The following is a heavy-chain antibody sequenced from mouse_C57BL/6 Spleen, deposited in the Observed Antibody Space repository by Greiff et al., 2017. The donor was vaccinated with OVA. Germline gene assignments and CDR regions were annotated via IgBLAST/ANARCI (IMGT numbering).Heavy chain of an antibody. V-gene: IGHV1-82*01. CDR2: IYTGDGDT. CDR1: GYAFSSSW. D-gene: IGHD4-1*01. J-gene: IGHJ4*01. CDR3: AQLTGTSMDY. Sequence: VQLQQSGPELVKPGASVTISCKASGYAFSSSWMNWVKQRPGKGLEWIGRIYTGDGDTNYNGKFKGQDTLTADPSSSTAYMQRISLTSEDSAVYFCAQLTGTSMDYWGQGTSVTGSS.